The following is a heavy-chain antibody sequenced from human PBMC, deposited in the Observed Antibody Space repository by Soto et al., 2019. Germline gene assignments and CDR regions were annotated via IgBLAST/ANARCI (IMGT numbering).Heavy chain of an antibody. D-gene: IGHD4-17*01. CDR1: GGSISSGDYY. Sequence: PSETLSLTCTVSGGSISSGDYYWSWIRQPPGKGLEWIGYIYYSGSTYYNPSLKSRVTISVDTSKNQFSLKLSSVTAADTAVYYCASSYGDYVLNWFDPWGQGTLVTVSS. CDR2: IYYSGST. J-gene: IGHJ5*02. V-gene: IGHV4-30-4*01. CDR3: ASSYGDYVLNWFDP.